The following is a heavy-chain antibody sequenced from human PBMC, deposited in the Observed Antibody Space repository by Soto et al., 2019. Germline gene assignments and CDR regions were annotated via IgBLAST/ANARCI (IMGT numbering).Heavy chain of an antibody. CDR3: AKRFRGVLLNPEVD. CDR1: GLTFSSYA. D-gene: IGHD3-10*01. J-gene: IGHJ4*02. CDR2: ISGSGGYT. Sequence: EVQLLESGGDLVQPGGSLRLSCVASGLTFSSYAMSWVRQAPGKGLEWVSVISGSGGYTDYADSVKGRFTISRDNSKNTLYLQMHSLRAEDTALYYCAKRFRGVLLNPEVDWGQGTLVTVSS. V-gene: IGHV3-23*01.